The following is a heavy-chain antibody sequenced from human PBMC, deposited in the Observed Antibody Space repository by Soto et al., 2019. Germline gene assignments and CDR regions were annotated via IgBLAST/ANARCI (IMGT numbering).Heavy chain of an antibody. Sequence: GGSLRLSCAASGFMFTNHGMHWVRQAPGKGLEWVAVIWSDGNKRYYADSVKGRFTVSRDTSKNTLYLQMNNLRADDAAVYYCARSGYSYGPFDYWGQGTLVTVSS. D-gene: IGHD5-18*01. CDR1: GFMFTNHG. CDR3: ARSGYSYGPFDY. J-gene: IGHJ4*02. CDR2: IWSDGNKR. V-gene: IGHV3-33*01.